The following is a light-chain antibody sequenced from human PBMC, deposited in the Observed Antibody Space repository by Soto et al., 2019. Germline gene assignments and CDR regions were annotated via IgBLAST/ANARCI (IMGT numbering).Light chain of an antibody. J-gene: IGKJ2*01. CDR1: QSVSSN. CDR3: QQYNNWPPYT. V-gene: IGKV3-15*01. Sequence: EIVMTQSPATLSVSPGERATLSCRASQSVSSNLAWYQQKPGQAPRLLIYGASTRATGIPARISGSGSGTEFTLTISSLQSEDFAVYYGQQYNNWPPYTFGQGTKLEIK. CDR2: GAS.